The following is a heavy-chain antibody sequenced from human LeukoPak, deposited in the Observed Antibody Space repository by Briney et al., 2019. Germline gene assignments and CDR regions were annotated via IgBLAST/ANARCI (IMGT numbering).Heavy chain of an antibody. CDR2: ISGSGSST. V-gene: IGHV3-23*01. CDR1: GFTFSSYA. D-gene: IGHD6-19*01. Sequence: PGGSLRLSCAASGFTFSSYAMSWVRQAPGKGLEWVSAISGSGSSTYYADSVKGRFTISRDNSKNTLYLQMNSLRAEDTAVYYCAKDQVPPVAGTWRPLDYWGQGTLVTVSS. J-gene: IGHJ4*02. CDR3: AKDQVPPVAGTWRPLDY.